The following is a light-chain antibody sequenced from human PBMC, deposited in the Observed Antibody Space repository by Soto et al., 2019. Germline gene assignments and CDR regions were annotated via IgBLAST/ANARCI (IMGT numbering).Light chain of an antibody. V-gene: IGKV1-27*01. CDR2: RAS. CDR3: QRCDSGPWT. CDR1: QDIGHS. Sequence: DIQMTQSPSSLSASVGDRVTITCRASQDIGHSLAWYQHKPGEVPKLLIYRASILSGVLSRFSGSGSGTDFTLTITSLQPEDVAVYYCQRCDSGPWTFGQGTKVAIK. J-gene: IGKJ1*01.